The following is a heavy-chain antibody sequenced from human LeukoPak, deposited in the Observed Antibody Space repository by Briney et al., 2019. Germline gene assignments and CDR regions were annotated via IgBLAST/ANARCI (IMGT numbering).Heavy chain of an antibody. V-gene: IGHV3-33*06. CDR3: AKAAYCSGGSCYHFDY. CDR2: IWYDGSNK. D-gene: IGHD2-15*01. J-gene: IGHJ4*02. CDR1: GFTFSSYG. Sequence: GGSLRLSCAASGFTFSSYGMHWVHQAPGKGLEWVAVIWYDGSNKYYADSVKGRFTISRDNSKNTLYLQMNSLRAEDTAVYYCAKAAYCSGGSCYHFDYWGQGTLVTVSS.